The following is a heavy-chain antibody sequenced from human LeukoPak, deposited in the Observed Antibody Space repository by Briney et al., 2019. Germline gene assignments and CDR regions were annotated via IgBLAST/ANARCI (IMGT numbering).Heavy chain of an antibody. CDR1: GFTFSTYA. V-gene: IGHV3-30*18. Sequence: GRSLRLSCAASGFTFSTYAMHWVRQAPGKGLEWVALILYDGRNEYYAESVKGRFTISRDNSQNTVYLRMNSLRPEDTAVYYCAKRGINGDYYHYWGQGTLVTVSS. CDR3: AKRGINGDYYHY. CDR2: ILYDGRNE. D-gene: IGHD4-17*01. J-gene: IGHJ4*02.